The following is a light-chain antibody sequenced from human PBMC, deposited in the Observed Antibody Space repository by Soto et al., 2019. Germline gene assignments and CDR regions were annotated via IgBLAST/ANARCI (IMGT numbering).Light chain of an antibody. Sequence: QSVLTQPHSVSGTPGQRVTLSCSGSSSNIGTNTVHWFQQLPGTAPKVLIYRTDQRPSGVPEGFSGSKSGTSASLAISELQSEDEADYYCAARDDSRNGHVFGTGTKLTVL. CDR1: SSNIGTNT. V-gene: IGLV1-44*01. J-gene: IGLJ1*01. CDR2: RTD. CDR3: AARDDSRNGHV.